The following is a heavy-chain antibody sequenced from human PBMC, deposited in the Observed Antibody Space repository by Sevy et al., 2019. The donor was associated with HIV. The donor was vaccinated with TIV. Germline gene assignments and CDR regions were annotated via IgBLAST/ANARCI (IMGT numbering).Heavy chain of an antibody. CDR3: AKRKSGSTVTPYYFDY. D-gene: IGHD4-17*01. CDR2: ISGRGGST. CDR1: GFTFSSYA. J-gene: IGHJ4*02. Sequence: GGSLRLSCAASGFTFSSYAMSWVRQAPGKGLEWVSAISGRGGSTYYADSVKGRFTISRDNSKNTLYLQMNSLRAEDTAVYYCAKRKSGSTVTPYYFDYWGQGTLVTVSS. V-gene: IGHV3-23*01.